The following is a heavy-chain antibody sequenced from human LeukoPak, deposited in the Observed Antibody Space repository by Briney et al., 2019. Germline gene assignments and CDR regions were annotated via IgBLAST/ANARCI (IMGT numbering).Heavy chain of an antibody. CDR3: ARAGGAPKPADY. CDR1: GGSISNYY. CDR2: IYYSGST. D-gene: IGHD2-2*01. Sequence: SETLSLTCTVSGGSISNYYWSWVRQPPGKGLEWIWYIYYSGSTTYNPSLKSRVTISVDTSKNQFSLKLSSVTAADTGIYYCARAGGAPKPADYWGQGTLVTVSS. J-gene: IGHJ4*02. V-gene: IGHV4-59*01.